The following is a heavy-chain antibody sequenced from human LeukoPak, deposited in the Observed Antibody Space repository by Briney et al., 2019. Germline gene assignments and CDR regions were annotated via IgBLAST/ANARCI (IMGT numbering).Heavy chain of an antibody. CDR1: GFTFSTSW. D-gene: IGHD3-9*01. V-gene: IGHV3-74*01. CDR2: INRDGSRT. J-gene: IGHJ4*02. CDR3: VRSLTGTDDY. Sequence: GGSLRLSCAASGFTFSTSWMHWVRQAPGKGLVWVSHINRDGSRTTYADSVKGRFTISRDNAKNTVYLQMSSLRAEDTALYFCVRSLTGTDDYWGQGTLVTVSS.